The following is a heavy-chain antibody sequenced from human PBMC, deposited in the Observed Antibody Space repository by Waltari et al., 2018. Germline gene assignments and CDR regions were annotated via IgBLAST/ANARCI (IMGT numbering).Heavy chain of an antibody. Sequence: QVQLQESGPGLVKPSENLSLTCAVSGYSISNGYYWGWILPPPGKGLEWIGSIYHSGGTYYKSSLKSRVTISVDTSKRNFSLKLSSVTAADTAVYYCARHGTRITMRSSFDYWGQGILVTVSS. CDR3: ARHGTRITMRSSFDY. J-gene: IGHJ4*02. V-gene: IGHV4-38-2*01. CDR1: GYSISNGYY. D-gene: IGHD3-3*01. CDR2: IYHSGGT.